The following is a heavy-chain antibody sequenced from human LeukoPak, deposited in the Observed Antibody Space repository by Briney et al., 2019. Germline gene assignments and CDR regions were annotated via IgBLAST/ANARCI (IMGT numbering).Heavy chain of an antibody. CDR3: ARDGIAARTDPFDY. CDR2: IIPIFGTA. Sequence: VASVKVSCKASGGTFSSYAISLVRQAPGQGLEWMGRIIPIFGTANYAQKFQGRVTITTDESTSTAYMELSSLRSEDTAVYYCARDGIAARTDPFDYWGQGTLVTVSS. V-gene: IGHV1-69*05. D-gene: IGHD6-6*01. J-gene: IGHJ4*02. CDR1: GGTFSSYA.